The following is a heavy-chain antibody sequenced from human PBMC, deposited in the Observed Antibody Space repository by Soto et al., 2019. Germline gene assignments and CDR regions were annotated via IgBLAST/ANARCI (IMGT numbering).Heavy chain of an antibody. D-gene: IGHD3-3*01. Sequence: TLSLTCTVSGASINSGGYYWNWVRLLPGRGLEWIGYIYFTGNTYYNPSLESRVTISLDTPRNQFSLELNSVSAADTAVYYCARVDVLRFLEWLIWGQGTLVTVSS. V-gene: IGHV4-31*03. CDR3: ARVDVLRFLEWLI. J-gene: IGHJ4*02. CDR1: GASINSGGYY. CDR2: IYFTGNT.